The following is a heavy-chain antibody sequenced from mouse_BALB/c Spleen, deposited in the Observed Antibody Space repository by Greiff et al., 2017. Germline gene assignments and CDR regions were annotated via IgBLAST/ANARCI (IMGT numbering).Heavy chain of an antibody. Sequence: VQLQESGPELVKPGASVKMSCKASGYTFTSYWMHWVKQRPGQGLEWIGYINPSTGYTEYNQKFKDKATLTADKSSSTAYMQLSSLTSEDSAVYYCARGGWLRREAYYAMDYWGQGTSVTVSS. J-gene: IGHJ4*01. CDR3: ARGGWLRREAYYAMDY. D-gene: IGHD2-2*01. CDR2: INPSTGYT. CDR1: GYTFTSYW. V-gene: IGHV1S26*01.